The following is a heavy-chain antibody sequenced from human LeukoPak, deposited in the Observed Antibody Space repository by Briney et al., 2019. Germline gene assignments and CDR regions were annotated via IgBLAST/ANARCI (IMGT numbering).Heavy chain of an antibody. D-gene: IGHD2-8*02. Sequence: PGRSLRLSCAATGFTFSTYGMLWVRQAPGKGLEWVAAISNDGNKKYYADSVKGRFTISRDNPKNTLFLQMNSLRAEDTAVYYCAKEGWDKSYWYGRIDYWGQGTLVTVSS. CDR1: GFTFSTYG. V-gene: IGHV3-30*18. CDR2: ISNDGNKK. CDR3: AKEGWDKSYWYGRIDY. J-gene: IGHJ4*02.